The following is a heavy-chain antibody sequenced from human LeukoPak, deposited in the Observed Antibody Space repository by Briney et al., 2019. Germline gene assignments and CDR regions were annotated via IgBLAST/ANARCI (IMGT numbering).Heavy chain of an antibody. CDR2: ISWNSGSI. D-gene: IGHD6-19*01. CDR3: ASTRGMQWLGPYFDY. CDR1: GFTFDDYA. J-gene: IGHJ4*02. V-gene: IGHV3-9*01. Sequence: GRSLRLSCAASGFTFDDYAMHWVRQAPGKGLEWVSGISWNSGSIGYADSVKGRFTISRDNAKNSLYLQMNSLRAEDTALYYCASTRGMQWLGPYFDYWGQGTLVTVSS.